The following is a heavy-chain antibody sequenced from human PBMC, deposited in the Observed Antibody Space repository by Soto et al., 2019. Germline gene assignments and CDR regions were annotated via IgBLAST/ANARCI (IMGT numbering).Heavy chain of an antibody. D-gene: IGHD6-19*01. Sequence: QVQLVESGGGVVQPGRSMRLSCAASGFTFSSYAMHWVRQAPGKGLEWMAVMSYDGSNKYYADSVKGRFTISRDNSKNTLYLQMNSLRAEDTAVYYCARDKSPYSSVWHNRHFDYWGQGTLVTVSS. CDR2: MSYDGSNK. CDR1: GFTFSSYA. J-gene: IGHJ4*02. V-gene: IGHV3-30-3*01. CDR3: ARDKSPYSSVWHNRHFDY.